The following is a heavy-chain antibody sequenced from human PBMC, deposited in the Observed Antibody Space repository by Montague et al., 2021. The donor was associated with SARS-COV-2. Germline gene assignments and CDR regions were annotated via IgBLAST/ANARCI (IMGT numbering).Heavy chain of an antibody. V-gene: IGHV6-1*01. CDR2: AYYRSKWYN. CDR1: GDSVSRNSAA. J-gene: IGHJ4*02. D-gene: IGHD1-26*01. CDR3: AGTSASSDY. Sequence: CAISGDSVSRNSAAWNWIRQSPSRGLEWLGRAYYRSKWYNDYAVSVKSRITINPDTSKNQISLQLNSVTPEDTAVYYCAGTSASSDYWGQGTLVTVSS.